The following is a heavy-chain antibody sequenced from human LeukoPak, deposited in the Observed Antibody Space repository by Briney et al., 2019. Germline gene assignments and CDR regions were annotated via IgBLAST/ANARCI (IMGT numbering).Heavy chain of an antibody. CDR2: INPNSGGT. D-gene: IGHD6-13*01. V-gene: IGHV1-2*04. CDR1: GYTFTGYY. Sequence: ASVKVSCKASGYTFTGYYIHWVRQAPGQGLEWMGWINPNSGGTNYAQKFQGWVTMTRGTSISTAYMELSRLRSDDTAVYYCARGIRTLSSSWYSVGWYFDLWGRGTLVSVSS. J-gene: IGHJ2*01. CDR3: ARGIRTLSSSWYSVGWYFDL.